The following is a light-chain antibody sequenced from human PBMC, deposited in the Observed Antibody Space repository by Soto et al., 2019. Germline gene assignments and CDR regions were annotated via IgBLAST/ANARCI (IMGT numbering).Light chain of an antibody. V-gene: IGKV3-20*01. Sequence: EIVLTQSPGTLSLSPGERATLSCRASQSVSSSSLAWYQQKPGQAPRLLIYGASSRATGIPDRFSGSGSGTDFTLPISRLEPEDFAVYYCQQYAGSPRTFGQGTKVEIK. J-gene: IGKJ1*01. CDR2: GAS. CDR1: QSVSSSS. CDR3: QQYAGSPRT.